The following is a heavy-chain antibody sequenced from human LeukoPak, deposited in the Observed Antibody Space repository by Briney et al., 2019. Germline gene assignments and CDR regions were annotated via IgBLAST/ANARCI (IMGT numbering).Heavy chain of an antibody. CDR1: GFTFSSYS. D-gene: IGHD4-17*01. J-gene: IGHJ5*02. CDR3: AGSITVTTNWFDP. CDR2: ISSSSSYI. V-gene: IGHV3-21*01. Sequence: SGGSLRLSCAASGFTFSSYSMNWVRQAPGKGLEWVSSISSSSSYIYCADSVKGRFTISRDNAKNSLYLQMNSLRAEDTAVYYCAGSITVTTNWFDPWGQGTLVTVSS.